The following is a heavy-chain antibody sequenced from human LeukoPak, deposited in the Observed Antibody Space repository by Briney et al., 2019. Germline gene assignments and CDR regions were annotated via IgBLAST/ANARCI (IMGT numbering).Heavy chain of an antibody. D-gene: IGHD1-1*01. CDR1: EFTFSVYS. V-gene: IGHV3-7*01. Sequence: EGSLRLSCAVSEFTFSVYSMSWVRQAPGKGLEWVAGIKEDGSAKYYADSVKGRFTISRDNAKSSLYLQMSSLRAEDTAVYYCARETWKPYDYWGQGTLVTVSS. CDR3: ARETWKPYDY. J-gene: IGHJ4*02. CDR2: IKEDGSAK.